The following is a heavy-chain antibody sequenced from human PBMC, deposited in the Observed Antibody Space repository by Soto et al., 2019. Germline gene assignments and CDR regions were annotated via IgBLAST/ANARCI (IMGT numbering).Heavy chain of an antibody. Sequence: PSETLSLTCTVSGGSISSGGYYWSWIRQHPGKGLEWIGYIYYSGSTYYNPSLKSRVTISVDTSKNQFSLKLSSVTAADTAVYYCARDHRRVCSGGSCYVTNQNYYYYGMDVWGQGTTVTVSS. D-gene: IGHD2-15*01. CDR2: IYYSGST. CDR1: GGSISSGGYY. CDR3: ARDHRRVCSGGSCYVTNQNYYYYGMDV. V-gene: IGHV4-31*03. J-gene: IGHJ6*02.